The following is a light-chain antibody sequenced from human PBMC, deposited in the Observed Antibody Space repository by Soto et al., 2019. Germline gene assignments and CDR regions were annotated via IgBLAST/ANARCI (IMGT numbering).Light chain of an antibody. CDR1: SSDVGGYNY. CDR3: SSYTSSSTPFYV. Sequence: QSALTQPASVSGSPGQSITISCTGTSSDVGGYNYVSWYQQHPGKAPKLMIYDVSNRPSGVSNRFSGSKSGNTASLTISGLQAEDDADYYCSSYTSSSTPFYVFGTGTKLTV. V-gene: IGLV2-14*01. CDR2: DVS. J-gene: IGLJ1*01.